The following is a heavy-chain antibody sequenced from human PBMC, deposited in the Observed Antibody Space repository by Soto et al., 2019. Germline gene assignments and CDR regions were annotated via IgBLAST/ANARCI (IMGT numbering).Heavy chain of an antibody. D-gene: IGHD3-10*01. CDR1: GFTFSSYS. CDR3: ARDRSTLVRGVFDS. V-gene: IGHV3-21*01. J-gene: IGHJ4*02. CDR2: ISSGNTYI. Sequence: GGSLRLSCAASGFTFSSYSMNWVRQAPGKGLEWVSSISSGNTYIYYADSVKGRFTISRDNAKSSLYLQMNSLRAEDTAVYYCARDRSTLVRGVFDSWGQGTLVTVSS.